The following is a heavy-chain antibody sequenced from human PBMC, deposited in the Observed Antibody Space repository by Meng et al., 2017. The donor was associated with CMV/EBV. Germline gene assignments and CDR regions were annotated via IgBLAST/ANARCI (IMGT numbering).Heavy chain of an antibody. J-gene: IGHJ4*02. D-gene: IGHD2-15*01. V-gene: IGHV1-18*01. CDR3: ARMEVGGGSCYSDY. Sequence: QVRAVQYGAEVKEPGASVKVSCKAFGYTFTSNGISWVRQAPGQGLEWMGWISAYNGNTNYAQKLQGRVTMTTDTSTSTAYMELRSLRSDDTAVYYCARMEVGGGSCYSDYWGQGTLVTVSS. CDR1: GYTFTSNG. CDR2: ISAYNGNT.